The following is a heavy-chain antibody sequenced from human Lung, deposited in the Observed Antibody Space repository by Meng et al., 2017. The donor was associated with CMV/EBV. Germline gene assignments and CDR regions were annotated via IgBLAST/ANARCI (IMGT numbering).Heavy chain of an antibody. J-gene: IGHJ4*02. Sequence: GESXKISCAASGFTFSSYAMSWVRQAPGKGLEWVSAISSSGSTTYYADSVKGRFTISRDNSKNTLYLQMNSLRAEDTAVYYCAKDKIFGVTLDYCGQGTLVTVSS. D-gene: IGHD3-3*01. V-gene: IGHV3-23*01. CDR2: ISSSGSTT. CDR3: AKDKIFGVTLDY. CDR1: GFTFSSYA.